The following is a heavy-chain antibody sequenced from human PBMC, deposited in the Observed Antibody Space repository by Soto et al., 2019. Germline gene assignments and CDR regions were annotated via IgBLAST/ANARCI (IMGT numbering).Heavy chain of an antibody. CDR1: GYSFTSYD. J-gene: IGHJ5*02. CDR3: ATSPPRVERSAYAGGWFDP. V-gene: IGHV1-8*02. Sequence: QVQLVQSGAEVKKPGASVKVSCKASGYSFTSYDINWVRQAAGQGLEWMGWMNPNSGNTAYAQRFQGRVSMTRNTSITTAYMELSSLRSEDTAVYYCATSPPRVERSAYAGGWFDPWGQGTLVTVSS. D-gene: IGHD3-3*01. CDR2: MNPNSGNT.